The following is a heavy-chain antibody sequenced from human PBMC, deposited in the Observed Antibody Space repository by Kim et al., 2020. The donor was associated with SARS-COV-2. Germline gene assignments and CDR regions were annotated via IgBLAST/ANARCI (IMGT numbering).Heavy chain of an antibody. D-gene: IGHD1-26*01. CDR2: ISSSSSYI. CDR3: ARLSAPFMQWELLGIGGDFDY. V-gene: IGHV3-21*01. Sequence: GGSLRLSCAASGFTFSSYSMNWVRQAPGKGLEWVSSISSSSSYIYYADSVKGRFTISRDNAKNSLYLQMNSLRAEDTAVYYCARLSAPFMQWELLGIGGDFDYWGQGTLVTVSS. CDR1: GFTFSSYS. J-gene: IGHJ4*02.